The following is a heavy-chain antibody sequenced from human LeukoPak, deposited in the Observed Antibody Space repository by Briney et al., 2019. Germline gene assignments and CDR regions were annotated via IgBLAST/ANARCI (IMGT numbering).Heavy chain of an antibody. Sequence: EGSLRLSCAASGFTFSNAWMSWVRQAPGKGLERVSSISSSSSYIYYADSVKGRFTISRDNAKNSLYPQMNSLRAEDTAVYYCARDRSHTIVVVPAALDYWGQGTLVTVSS. CDR1: GFTFSNAW. CDR3: ARDRSHTIVVVPAALDY. J-gene: IGHJ4*02. CDR2: ISSSSSYI. V-gene: IGHV3-21*01. D-gene: IGHD2-2*01.